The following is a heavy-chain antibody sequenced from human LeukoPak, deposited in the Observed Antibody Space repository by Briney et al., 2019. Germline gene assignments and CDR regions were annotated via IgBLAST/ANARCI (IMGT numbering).Heavy chain of an antibody. CDR3: TRLSFGYSYGDPIDY. CDR2: IRSKANSYAT. D-gene: IGHD5-18*01. CDR1: GFTFSGSA. Sequence: PGGSLRLSCAASGFTFSGSAMHWVRRASGKGLEWVGRIRSKANSYATAYAASVKGRFTISRDDSKNTAYLQMSSLKTEDTAVYYCTRLSFGYSYGDPIDYWGQGTLVTVSS. V-gene: IGHV3-73*01. J-gene: IGHJ4*02.